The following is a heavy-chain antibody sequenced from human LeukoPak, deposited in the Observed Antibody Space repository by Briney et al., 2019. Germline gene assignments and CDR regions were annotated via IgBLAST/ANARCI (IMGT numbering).Heavy chain of an antibody. D-gene: IGHD6-13*01. Sequence: SETLSLTCTVSGGSVSSGSYYWSWIRQPLGKGLEWIGYIYCSGSTNYNPSLKSRVTISVDTSKNQFSLKLSSVTAADTAVYYCAREGSGSSWYYTAYYFDYWGQGTLVTVSS. CDR3: AREGSGSSWYYTAYYFDY. V-gene: IGHV4-61*01. CDR1: GGSVSSGSYY. CDR2: IYCSGST. J-gene: IGHJ4*02.